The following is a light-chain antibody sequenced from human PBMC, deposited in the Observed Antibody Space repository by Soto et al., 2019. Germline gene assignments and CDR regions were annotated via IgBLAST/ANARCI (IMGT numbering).Light chain of an antibody. CDR1: QSIRDT. CDR2: GAS. J-gene: IGKJ1*01. Sequence: GMTPSPATLSLSPGGRATLSCSAIQSIRDTLACDQQKPGQAPRLLIYGASKRATGFPARCSGSWSGTDFTLTISSLQSEDFAVYYCQKYNNWPWTFGQGSKVDLK. CDR3: QKYNNWPWT. V-gene: IGKV3-15*01.